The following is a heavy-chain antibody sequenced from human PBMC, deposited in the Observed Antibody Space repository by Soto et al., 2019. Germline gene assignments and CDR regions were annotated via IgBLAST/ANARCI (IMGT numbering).Heavy chain of an antibody. CDR2: INPILSMS. D-gene: IGHD3-10*01. J-gene: IGHJ4*01. CDR1: GDTFAFYS. CDR3: ATSYGSGYRAFDY. Sequence: SVKVSCKASGDTFAFYSINWVRQAPGLGLEWMGRINPILSMSNYAQRFQGRVTMTADKSTSTSYMVLNSLRSEDTGMYYCATSYGSGYRAFDYWG. V-gene: IGHV1-69*02.